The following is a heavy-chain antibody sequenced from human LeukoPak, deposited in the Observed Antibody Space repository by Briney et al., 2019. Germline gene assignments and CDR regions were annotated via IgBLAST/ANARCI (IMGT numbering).Heavy chain of an antibody. Sequence: GGSLRLSCAASGFMFSSYGMNWVRQAPGRGLEWVSYISSSSPTIYYADSVKGRFTISRDNAKSSVYLEMNSLRAEDTAVYYCARALEDPDSGSYYDFDYWGQGTLVTVSS. CDR1: GFMFSSYG. V-gene: IGHV3-48*01. D-gene: IGHD1-26*01. CDR3: ARALEDPDSGSYYDFDY. CDR2: ISSSSPTI. J-gene: IGHJ4*02.